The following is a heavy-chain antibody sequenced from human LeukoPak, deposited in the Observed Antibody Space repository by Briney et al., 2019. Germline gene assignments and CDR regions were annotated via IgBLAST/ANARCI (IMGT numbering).Heavy chain of an antibody. V-gene: IGHV3-23*01. CDR3: AKNHRYCSGGSCYSIDY. CDR1: GFTFSSYS. Sequence: GGSLRLSCAASGFTFSSYSMNWVRQAPGKGLEWVSHITASGTAMFYADSVKGRFTISRDNSKNTLYLQMNSLRAEDTAVYYCAKNHRYCSGGSCYSIDYWGQGTLVTVSS. J-gene: IGHJ4*02. CDR2: ITASGTAM. D-gene: IGHD2-15*01.